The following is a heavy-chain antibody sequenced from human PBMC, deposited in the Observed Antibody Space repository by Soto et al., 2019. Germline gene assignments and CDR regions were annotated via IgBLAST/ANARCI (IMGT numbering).Heavy chain of an antibody. J-gene: IGHJ6*02. CDR3: AKERGTQQLVNGMDV. CDR2: IAGSDDAT. D-gene: IGHD6-13*01. Sequence: GGSLRLSCAASSFSFSSYGMSWVRQAPGKGLEWVSGIAGSDDATRYADSVKGRFTISRDNSKDTLYLQMSSLRVEDTAVYYCAKERGTQQLVNGMDVWGQGTTVTVSS. CDR1: SFSFSSYG. V-gene: IGHV3-23*01.